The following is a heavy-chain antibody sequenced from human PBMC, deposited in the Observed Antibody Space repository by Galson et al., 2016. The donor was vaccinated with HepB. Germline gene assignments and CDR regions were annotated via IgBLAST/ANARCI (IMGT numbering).Heavy chain of an antibody. CDR2: IIPIFGTP. D-gene: IGHD4-17*01. Sequence: SVKVSCKASGDTFSSYPITWVRRAPGQGLEWMGGIIPIFGTPKYAQKFQGRVTITADESTSTAYMELSSLRSEDTAVYYCARDPLYGDYGPVDFWGQGTLVTVSS. V-gene: IGHV1-69*13. CDR1: GDTFSSYP. CDR3: ARDPLYGDYGPVDF. J-gene: IGHJ4*02.